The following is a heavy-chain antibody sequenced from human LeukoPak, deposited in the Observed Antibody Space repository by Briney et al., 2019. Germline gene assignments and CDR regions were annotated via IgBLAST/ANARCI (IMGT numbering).Heavy chain of an antibody. J-gene: IGHJ3*01. V-gene: IGHV3-30*18. CDR1: GFTFSSHG. CDR2: ISYDGSSK. Sequence: GGSLRLSCAASGFTFSSHGMHWVRQAPGKGLEWATTISYDGSSKYYADSVKGRFTISRDHSENTLYLQMNSLRAEDTAVYFCAKDRESYCSGGYCHSPGFDLWGQGTMVTVSS. D-gene: IGHD2-15*01. CDR3: AKDRESYCSGGYCHSPGFDL.